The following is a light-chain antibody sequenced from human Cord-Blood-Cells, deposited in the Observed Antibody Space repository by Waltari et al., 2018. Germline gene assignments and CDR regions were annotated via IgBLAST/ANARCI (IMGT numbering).Light chain of an antibody. CDR2: EGS. CDR3: SSYTSSSTSWV. J-gene: IGLJ3*02. CDR1: SSDVGGYHY. V-gene: IGLV2-14*01. Sequence: QSALTQPASVSGSPGHAFTISGTGTSSDVGGYHYVSWYQQHPGKAPKLMIYEGSKRPSGVSNRFSGSKSGNTASLTISGLQAEDEADYYCSSYTSSSTSWVFGGGTKLTVL.